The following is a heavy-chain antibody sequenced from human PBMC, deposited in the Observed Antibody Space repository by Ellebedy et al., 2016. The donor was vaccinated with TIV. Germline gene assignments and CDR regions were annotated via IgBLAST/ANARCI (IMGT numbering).Heavy chain of an antibody. CDR2: VSESDVRT. CDR3: TKRAENWRVFDS. J-gene: IGHJ4*02. CDR1: GFTFSDYV. D-gene: IGHD1-1*01. Sequence: PGGSLRLSCVAPGFTFSDYVMAWVRQLPGKRLEWVSAVSESDVRTFYADPVKGRFTISRDNSIDPLFLHMNRLRGEDTAVYYCTKRAENWRVFDSWGQGTLVTVSS. V-gene: IGHV3-23*01.